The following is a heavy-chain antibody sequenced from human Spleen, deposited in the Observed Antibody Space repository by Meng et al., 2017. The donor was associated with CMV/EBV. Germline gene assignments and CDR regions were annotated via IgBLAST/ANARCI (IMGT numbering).Heavy chain of an antibody. CDR1: GFTFHDYA. V-gene: IGHV3-74*01. CDR3: ARDYDSSGGGYYGMDV. J-gene: IGHJ6*02. Sequence: GESLKISCAASGFTFHDYAMHWVRQAPGKGLEWVSRIRDDGSDTNYADSVKGRFTISRDNAKSTLYLQMNTLRAEDTAVYYCARDYDSSGGGYYGMDVWGQGTTVTVSS. D-gene: IGHD3-22*01. CDR2: IRDDGSDT.